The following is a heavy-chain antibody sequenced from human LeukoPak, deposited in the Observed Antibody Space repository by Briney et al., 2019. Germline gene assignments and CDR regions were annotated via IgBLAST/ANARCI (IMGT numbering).Heavy chain of an antibody. V-gene: IGHV4-39*01. CDR1: GGSISSSSYY. Sequence: SSETLSLTCTVSGGSISSSSYYWGWIRQPPGKGLEWIGSIYYSGSTYYNPPLKSRVTISVDTSKNQFSLKLSSVTAADTAVYYCATIALGSSGWYGVDYWGQGTLVTVSS. CDR3: ATIALGSSGWYGVDY. J-gene: IGHJ4*02. D-gene: IGHD6-19*01. CDR2: IYYSGST.